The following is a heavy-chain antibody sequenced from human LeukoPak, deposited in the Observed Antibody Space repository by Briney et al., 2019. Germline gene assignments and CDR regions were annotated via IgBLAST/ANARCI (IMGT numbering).Heavy chain of an antibody. V-gene: IGHV3-21*01. CDR2: ISSSSSYI. CDR1: GFTFSSYS. Sequence: PGGSLRLSCAASGFTFSSYSMNWVRQAPGKGLERVSSISSSSSYIYYADSVKGRFTISRDNAKNSLYLQMNSLRAEDTAVYYCARIPSLIVGGFDYWGQGTLVTVSS. J-gene: IGHJ4*02. CDR3: ARIPSLIVGGFDY. D-gene: IGHD2-15*01.